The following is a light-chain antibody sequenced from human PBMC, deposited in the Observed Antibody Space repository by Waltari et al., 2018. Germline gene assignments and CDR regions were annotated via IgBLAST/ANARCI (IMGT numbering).Light chain of an antibody. CDR3: ATWDASLDTWV. V-gene: IGLV1-44*01. CDR2: ANN. J-gene: IGLJ3*02. CDR1: NSNIGSDI. Sequence: QSVVTQPPSASGTPGQRVTLSCSGSNSNIGSDIVNWYQRFPGTAPKLLIYANNQRPSGVPGRFSASRSGTSASLVISGLQSEDEADYYCATWDASLDTWVFGGGTKVTVL.